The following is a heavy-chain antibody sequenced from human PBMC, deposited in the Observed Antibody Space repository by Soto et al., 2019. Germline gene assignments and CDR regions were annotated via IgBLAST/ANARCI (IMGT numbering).Heavy chain of an antibody. V-gene: IGHV1-18*01. CDR1: GYTFTSYG. CDR2: ISAYNGNT. Sequence: ASVKVFCKASGYTFTSYGISWVRQAPGQGREWMGRISAYNGNTNYAQKLQGRVTMTTDTSTSTACMELRSLRSDDTAVYYCARVVGALGHWFDPWGQGTLVTVSS. D-gene: IGHD1-26*01. J-gene: IGHJ5*02. CDR3: ARVVGALGHWFDP.